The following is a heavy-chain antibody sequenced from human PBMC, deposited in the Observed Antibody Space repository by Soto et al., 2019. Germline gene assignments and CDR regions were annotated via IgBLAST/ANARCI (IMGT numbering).Heavy chain of an antibody. Sequence: SGTLSLPVGLYDGSFDGYCWSWSRQSPGKGLEWIGEIHHSGSTTYNPSLTNRVSLSVDTSTKQFSLKMTSMTAADRGVYYCARGVDSWSGYLFWGQGTPVTVSS. D-gene: IGHD3-3*01. V-gene: IGHV4-34*01. CDR2: IHHSGST. J-gene: IGHJ4*02. CDR3: ARGVDSWSGYLF. CDR1: DGSFDGYC.